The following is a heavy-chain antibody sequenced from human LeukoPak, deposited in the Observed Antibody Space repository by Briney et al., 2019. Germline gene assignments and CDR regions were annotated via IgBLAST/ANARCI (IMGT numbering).Heavy chain of an antibody. J-gene: IGHJ6*03. D-gene: IGHD3-16*02. CDR1: GGSFSGYY. CDR2: INHSGST. V-gene: IGHV4-34*01. CDR3: ARRPYDYVWGSYPPKNYYDMDV. Sequence: SETLSLTCAVYGGSFSGYYWSWIRQPPGKGLEWIGEINHSGSTNYNPSLKSRVTISVDTSKNQFSLKLSSVTAADTAVYYCARRPYDYVWGSYPPKNYYDMDVWGKGTTVTISS.